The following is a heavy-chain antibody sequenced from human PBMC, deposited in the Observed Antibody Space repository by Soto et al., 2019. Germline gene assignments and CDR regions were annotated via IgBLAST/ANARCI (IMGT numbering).Heavy chain of an antibody. CDR3: ARDRRESVGRDIVAFHGNWFEP. Sequence: ASVKVSCKASGYTFTGYYMHWVRQAPGQGLEWMGWINPNSGGTNYAQKFQGWVTMTRDTSISTAYMELSRLRSDDTAVYYCARDRRESVGRDIVAFHGNWFEPWGQGTLVTVSS. J-gene: IGHJ5*02. CDR1: GYTFTGYY. V-gene: IGHV1-2*04. CDR2: INPNSGGT. D-gene: IGHD2-15*01.